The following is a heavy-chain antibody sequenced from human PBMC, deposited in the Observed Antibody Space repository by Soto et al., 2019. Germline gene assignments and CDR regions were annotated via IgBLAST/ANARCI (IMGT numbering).Heavy chain of an antibody. J-gene: IGHJ4*02. CDR2: INHSGIT. Sequence: SETLSLTCTFSDGSFSCYFWTLIRPPPGKGLEWLAEINHSGITNYNPSVESRVSMSVDTSKNQFSLRLYSVTAADTAVYYCVRGPYNYNSRYFDYWGQGTLVTVSS. CDR1: DGSFSCYF. D-gene: IGHD1-1*01. CDR3: VRGPYNYNSRYFDY. V-gene: IGHV4-34*01.